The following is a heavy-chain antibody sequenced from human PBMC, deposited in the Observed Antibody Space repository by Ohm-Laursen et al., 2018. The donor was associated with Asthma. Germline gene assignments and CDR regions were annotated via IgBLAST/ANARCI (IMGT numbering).Heavy chain of an antibody. CDR3: AIGEDDIGDPGWFEH. CDR1: GFTFSSYA. D-gene: IGHD2-21*02. V-gene: IGHV3-23*01. J-gene: IGHJ5*02. Sequence: SLRLSCAASGFTFSSYAMNWVRQAPGKGLEWVSVICGDGGRTKYADFVTGRFTISRDNSKNTLYLQMNSLRAEDTALYYCAIGEDDIGDPGWFEHWGQGTLVTVSS. CDR2: ICGDGGRT.